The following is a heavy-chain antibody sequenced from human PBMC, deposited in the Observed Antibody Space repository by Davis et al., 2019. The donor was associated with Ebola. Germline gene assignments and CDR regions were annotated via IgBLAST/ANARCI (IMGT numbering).Heavy chain of an antibody. CDR1: GFDFSSYA. J-gene: IGHJ6*02. CDR2: FDPEDGET. V-gene: IGHV1-24*01. D-gene: IGHD3-3*01. CDR3: ARRSGYYKGDYYYYGMDV. Sequence: GESLKISCAASGFDFSSYAMTWVRQAPGKGLEWMGGFDPEDGETIYAQKFQGRVTMTEDTSTDTAYMELSSLRSEDTAVYYCARRSGYYKGDYYYYGMDVWGQGTTVTVSS.